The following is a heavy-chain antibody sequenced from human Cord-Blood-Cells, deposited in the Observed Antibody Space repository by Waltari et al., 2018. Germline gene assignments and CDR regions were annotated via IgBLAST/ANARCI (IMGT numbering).Heavy chain of an antibody. V-gene: IGHV4-39*01. J-gene: IGHJ3*02. CDR2: IYYSGST. CDR3: ARREYGSGTHKADAFDI. CDR1: GGSISSSSYY. Sequence: QLQLQESGPGLVKPSETLSLTCTVSGGSISSSSYYWGWIRQPPGKGLEWIGSIYYSGSTSYNPSLKSRVTISVDTSKNQFSLKLSSVTAADTAVYYCARREYGSGTHKADAFDIWGQGTMVTVSS. D-gene: IGHD3-10*01.